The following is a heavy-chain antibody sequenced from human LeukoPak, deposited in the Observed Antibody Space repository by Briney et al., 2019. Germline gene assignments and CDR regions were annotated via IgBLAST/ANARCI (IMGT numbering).Heavy chain of an antibody. CDR2: ISYDGSNK. V-gene: IGHV3-30*04. Sequence: PGGSLRLSCAASGFTFSSYGMHWVRQAPGKGLEGVAVISYDGSNKYYADSVKGRFTISRDNSTNTLYLQMNSLRAEHTAVYYCARGVDTAMSLDPWGQGTLVTVSS. J-gene: IGHJ5*02. D-gene: IGHD5-18*01. CDR3: ARGVDTAMSLDP. CDR1: GFTFSSYG.